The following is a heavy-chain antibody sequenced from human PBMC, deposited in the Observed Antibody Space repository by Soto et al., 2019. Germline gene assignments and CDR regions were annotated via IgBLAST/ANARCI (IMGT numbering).Heavy chain of an antibody. CDR1: GYTFTSYD. J-gene: IGHJ4*02. CDR3: ARANRIVVVPAAMLPGGQSWPNVYYFDY. V-gene: IGHV1-8*01. Sequence: ASVKVSCKASGYTFTSYDINWVRQATGQGLEWMGWMNPNSGNTGYAQKFQGRVTMTRNTSISTAYMELSSLRSEDTAVYYCARANRIVVVPAAMLPGGQSWPNVYYFDYWGQGTLVTVSS. D-gene: IGHD2-2*01. CDR2: MNPNSGNT.